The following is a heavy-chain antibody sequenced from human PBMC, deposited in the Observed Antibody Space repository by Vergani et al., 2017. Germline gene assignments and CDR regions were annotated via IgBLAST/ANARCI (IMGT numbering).Heavy chain of an antibody. V-gene: IGHV1-18*01. CDR1: RYPFSRYG. J-gene: IGHJ3*02. D-gene: IGHD3-22*01. CDR2: ISAYNGNT. Sequence: QAQLVQSGAEVKKPGASVRVSCKASRYPFSRYGISWVRQAPGQGLEWMGWISAYNGNTNYAQKLQGRVTMTTDTSTSTAYMELRSLRSDDTAVYYCARVTMIVAVGAFDIWGQGTMVTVSS. CDR3: ARVTMIVAVGAFDI.